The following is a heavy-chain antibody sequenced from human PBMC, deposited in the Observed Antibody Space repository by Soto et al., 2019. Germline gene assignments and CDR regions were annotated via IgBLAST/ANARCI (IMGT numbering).Heavy chain of an antibody. J-gene: IGHJ6*02. CDR2: ISGSGGST. V-gene: IGHV3-23*01. CDR1: GFTFSSYA. Sequence: GGSLRLSCASSGFTFSSYAMSLVRQATGKGLEWVSAISGSGGSTYYADSVKGRFTISRDNSKNTLYLQMNSLRAEDTAVYYCAKDHNEGVRFLEWSYYYYGMDVWGQGTTVTVSS. CDR3: AKDHNEGVRFLEWSYYYYGMDV. D-gene: IGHD3-3*01.